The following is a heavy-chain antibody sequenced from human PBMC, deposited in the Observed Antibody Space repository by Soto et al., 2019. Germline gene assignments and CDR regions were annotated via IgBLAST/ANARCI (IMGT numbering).Heavy chain of an antibody. CDR2: IYYGGST. V-gene: IGHV4-59*12. J-gene: IGHJ4*02. D-gene: IGHD5-18*01. CDR1: GGSISPYY. Sequence: PSETLSLTCTFSGGSISPYYWSWIRQPPGKGLEWVGYIYYGGSTSYNPSLKSRVTISLETSKSQISLRLNSVTAADTAVYYCARDHPHSYGVYYFDYWGQGTPVTVSS. CDR3: ARDHPHSYGVYYFDY.